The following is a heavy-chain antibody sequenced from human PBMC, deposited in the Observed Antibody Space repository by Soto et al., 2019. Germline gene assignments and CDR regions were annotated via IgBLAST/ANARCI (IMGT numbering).Heavy chain of an antibody. CDR1: GGTFSSYA. CDR3: ASRFGVVVAATYGMDV. J-gene: IGHJ6*02. V-gene: IGHV1-69*05. CDR2: IIPIFGTA. Sequence: QVQLVQSGAEVKKPGSSVKVSCKASGGTFSSYAISWVRQAPGQGLEWMGGIIPIFGTANYAQKFQGRVTITXXEXTXXAYMELSSLRSEDTAVYYCASRFGVVVAATYGMDVWGQGTTVTVSS. D-gene: IGHD2-15*01.